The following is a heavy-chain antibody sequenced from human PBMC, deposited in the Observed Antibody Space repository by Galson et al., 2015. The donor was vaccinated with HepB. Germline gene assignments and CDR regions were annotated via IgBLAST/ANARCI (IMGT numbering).Heavy chain of an antibody. Sequence: SCKASGGTFSSYGMHWVRQAPGKGLEWLAVISYDGSNKYYADSVKGRFTISRDNSKNTLYLQMNSLRAEDTAVYYCAKDLEQWVVTGWFDPWGQGTLVTVSS. CDR2: ISYDGSNK. V-gene: IGHV3-30*18. D-gene: IGHD6-19*01. CDR1: GGTFSSYG. J-gene: IGHJ5*02. CDR3: AKDLEQWVVTGWFDP.